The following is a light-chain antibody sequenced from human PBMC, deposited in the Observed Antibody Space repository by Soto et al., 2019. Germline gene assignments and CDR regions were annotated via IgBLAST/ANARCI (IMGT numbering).Light chain of an antibody. CDR2: GAS. CDR1: QSVSSN. CDR3: QQYNNWPPWT. J-gene: IGKJ1*01. Sequence: EIVMTQSPATLSVSPGERATLSCRASQSVSSNLAWYQQKPGQAPRHLIYGASTRATGIPARFSGSGSGTEFTLTISSLQSEDFAVYYWQQYNNWPPWTVGQGTKVEIK. V-gene: IGKV3-15*01.